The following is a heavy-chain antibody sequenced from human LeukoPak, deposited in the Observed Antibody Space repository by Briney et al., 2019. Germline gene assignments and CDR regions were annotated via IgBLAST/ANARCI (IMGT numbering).Heavy chain of an antibody. J-gene: IGHJ4*02. Sequence: SETLSLTCTVSGGSISSYYWSWIRQPPGKGLEWIGYIYYSGSTNYNPSLKSRVTISVDTSKNQFSLKLSSVTAADTAVYYCARSPTGIAAAGVDYWGQGTLVTVSS. CDR2: IYYSGST. D-gene: IGHD6-13*01. CDR3: ARSPTGIAAAGVDY. CDR1: GGSISSYY. V-gene: IGHV4-59*01.